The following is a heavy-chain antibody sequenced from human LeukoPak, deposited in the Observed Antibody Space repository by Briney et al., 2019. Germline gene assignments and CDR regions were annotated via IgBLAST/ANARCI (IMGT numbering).Heavy chain of an antibody. J-gene: IGHJ5*02. D-gene: IGHD3-9*01. Sequence: SETLSLTCTVAGGPIRSRSFSWSWIRQPAGKGLEWIGHIYTSGRTNYSPSLKSGVIMSVDTSKNQFSLRLNSVTAADTAVYYCARGRRYGNWFDPWGQGTLVTVSS. CDR2: IYTSGRT. CDR1: GGPIRSRSFS. V-gene: IGHV4-61*09. CDR3: ARGRRYGNWFDP.